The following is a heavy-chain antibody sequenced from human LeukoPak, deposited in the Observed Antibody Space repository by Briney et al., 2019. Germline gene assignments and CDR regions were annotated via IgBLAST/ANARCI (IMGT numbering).Heavy chain of an antibody. D-gene: IGHD2-15*01. V-gene: IGHV3-23*01. Sequence: GGSLRLSCAASGFTVSSNYMSWVRQAPGKGLEWVSAISGSGGSTYYADSVKGRFTISRDNSKNTLYLQMNSLRAEDTAVYYCAKRYCSGGSCYSSYYYGMDVWGQGTTVTVSS. CDR1: GFTVSSNY. CDR2: ISGSGGST. CDR3: AKRYCSGGSCYSSYYYGMDV. J-gene: IGHJ6*02.